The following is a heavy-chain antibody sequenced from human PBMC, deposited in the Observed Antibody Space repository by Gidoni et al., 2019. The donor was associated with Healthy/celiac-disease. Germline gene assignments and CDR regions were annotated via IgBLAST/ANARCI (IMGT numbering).Heavy chain of an antibody. CDR3: ARPYYYGSGSYYNPENAFDI. CDR2: FIPIFGTA. CDR1: GGTFSSYA. Sequence: QVQLVQAGAEGKKPESAVKVGCKASGGTFSSYAISGVRQAPGQGLEWMGGFIPIFGTANYAQKFQGRVTITADESTSTAYMALSSLRSEDTAVYYCARPYYYGSGSYYNPENAFDIWGQGTMVTVSS. J-gene: IGHJ3*02. D-gene: IGHD3-10*01. V-gene: IGHV1-69*01.